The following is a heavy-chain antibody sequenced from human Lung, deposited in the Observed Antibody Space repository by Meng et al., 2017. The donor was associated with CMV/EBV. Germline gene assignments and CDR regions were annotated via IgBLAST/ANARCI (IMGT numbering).Heavy chain of an antibody. CDR2: ISSNSKYI. D-gene: IGHD2-15*01. V-gene: IGHV3-21*01. CDR1: GFTFSSYS. Sequence: GGPLRLSCAASGFTFSSYSVNWVRQAPGKGLEWVSSISSNSKYIFYADSVKGRFTISRDNAKNALHLQMNSLRDEDTALYYCARVYCSRGSCSFDYWGQGTLVTVSS. J-gene: IGHJ4*02. CDR3: ARVYCSRGSCSFDY.